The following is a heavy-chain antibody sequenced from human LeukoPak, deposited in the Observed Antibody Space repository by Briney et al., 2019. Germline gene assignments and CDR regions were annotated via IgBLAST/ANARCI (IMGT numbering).Heavy chain of an antibody. CDR1: GFTFNSYG. D-gene: IGHD3-10*01. Sequence: KPGRSLRLSCAASGFTFNSYGMHWVRQAPGKGLEWVAVISYDGSNKHYADSVKGRFSISRDNSKNTLYLQMNSLRAEDTAVYYCAKDYGSGSYFHDAFDIWGQGTMVTVSS. J-gene: IGHJ3*02. CDR2: ISYDGSNK. CDR3: AKDYGSGSYFHDAFDI. V-gene: IGHV3-30*18.